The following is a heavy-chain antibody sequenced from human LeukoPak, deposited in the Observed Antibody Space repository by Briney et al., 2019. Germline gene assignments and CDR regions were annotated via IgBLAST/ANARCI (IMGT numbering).Heavy chain of an antibody. CDR2: IYHSGST. Sequence: SETLSLTCTVTGGSVNSGGHYWSWIRQPPGKGLEWIGNIYHSGSTDYNPSLTSRLTISIDTSKNQFSLRLTSVTAADTAVYYCARAVPAAMGGYYYYGMDVWGQGTTVTVSS. D-gene: IGHD2-2*01. CDR3: ARAVPAAMGGYYYYGMDV. V-gene: IGHV4-61*08. J-gene: IGHJ6*02. CDR1: GGSVNSGGHY.